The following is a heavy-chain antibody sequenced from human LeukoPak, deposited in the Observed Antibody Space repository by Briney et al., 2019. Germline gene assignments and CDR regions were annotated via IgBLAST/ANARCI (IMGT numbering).Heavy chain of an antibody. J-gene: IGHJ2*01. Sequence: SETLSLTCTVSGGSIGSYFWSWIRQPLGKGLEWMRYIYYSGTTNYNPSLKSRVTMSMDRSKNQFSLKLTSVTAADTAVYYCARETYSYTLGGYSFDLWGRGTLVTVSS. CDR1: GGSIGSYF. CDR3: ARETYSYTLGGYSFDL. CDR2: IYYSGTT. V-gene: IGHV4-59*01. D-gene: IGHD3-16*01.